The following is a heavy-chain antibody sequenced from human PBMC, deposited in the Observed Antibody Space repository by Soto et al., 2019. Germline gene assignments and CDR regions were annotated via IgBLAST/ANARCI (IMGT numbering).Heavy chain of an antibody. CDR2: ISSTTNYI. CDR3: ARESEDLTSNFDY. J-gene: IGHJ4*02. V-gene: IGHV3-21*06. Sequence: GGSLRLSCAGSGFTFTRYSMNWVRQAPGKGLEWVSSISSTTNYIYYGDSMKGRFTISRDNAKNSLYLEMNSLRAEDTAVYYCARESEDLTSNFDYWGQGTLVTV. CDR1: GFTFTRYS.